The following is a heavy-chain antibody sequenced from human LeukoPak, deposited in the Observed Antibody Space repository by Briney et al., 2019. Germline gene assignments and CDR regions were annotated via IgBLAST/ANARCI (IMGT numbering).Heavy chain of an antibody. D-gene: IGHD2-15*01. V-gene: IGHV4-31*03. Sequence: SQTLSLTCTVSGGSISSGGYYWSWIRQHPGKGLEWIGYIYYSGSTYYNPSLKSRVTISVDTSKNQFSLKLSSVTAADTAVYYCARTYCSGGSCHFDYWGQGTLVTVSS. CDR1: GGSISSGGYY. J-gene: IGHJ4*02. CDR2: IYYSGST. CDR3: ARTYCSGGSCHFDY.